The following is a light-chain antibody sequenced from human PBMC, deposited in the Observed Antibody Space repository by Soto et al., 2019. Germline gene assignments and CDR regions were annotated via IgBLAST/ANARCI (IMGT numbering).Light chain of an antibody. CDR3: SSYTSSRTVV. V-gene: IGLV2-14*01. J-gene: IGLJ2*01. CDR1: SSDVGGYNY. CDR2: EVS. Sequence: QSVLTQPASVSGSPGQSITISCTGASSDVGGYNYVSWYQQHPGKAPKLMIYEVSNRPSGVSNRFSGSKSGNTASPTISGLQAEDEADYYCSSYTSSRTVVFGGGTKLTVL.